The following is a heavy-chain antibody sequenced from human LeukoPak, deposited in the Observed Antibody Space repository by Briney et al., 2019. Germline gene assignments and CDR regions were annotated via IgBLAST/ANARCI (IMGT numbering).Heavy chain of an antibody. V-gene: IGHV3-48*03. CDR3: VRESYYYYGMDV. CDR2: ISSTSSTI. Sequence: PGGSLRLSCAASGFTFSNYEMNWVRQAPGKGLEWVSYISSTSSTIYYADSVKGRFTISRDNAKNSLYLQMNSLRAEDTAVYYCVRESYYYYGMDVWGQGTTVTVSS. J-gene: IGHJ6*02. CDR1: GFTFSNYE.